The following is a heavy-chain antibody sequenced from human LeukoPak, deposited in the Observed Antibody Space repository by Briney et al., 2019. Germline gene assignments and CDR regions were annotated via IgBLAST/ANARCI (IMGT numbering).Heavy chain of an antibody. Sequence: ASVKVSCKTSGYTFTNYDINWVRQATGQGLEWMGWMSPNNGNTGYAQKFQGRVTTTRDTSINTAYMELSSLRSEDTAVYYCASNPPRTGDFNYWGQGALVTVSS. J-gene: IGHJ4*02. CDR1: GYTFTNYD. D-gene: IGHD7-27*01. CDR3: ASNPPRTGDFNY. V-gene: IGHV1-8*01. CDR2: MSPNNGNT.